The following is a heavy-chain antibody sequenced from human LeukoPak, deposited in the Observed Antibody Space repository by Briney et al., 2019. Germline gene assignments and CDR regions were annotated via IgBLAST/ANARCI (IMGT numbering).Heavy chain of an antibody. CDR2: MYSRGDT. D-gene: IGHD2-2*01. V-gene: IGHV3-53*01. J-gene: IGHJ5*02. Sequence: GGSLTLSCAASGFTVSDNYMSWVRQAPGKGLEWVSVMYSRGDTYYANSVKGRFTFSRDISKNTLYLQMNGLRNEDTAMYYCARDAPQVPADSVLATWGQGTLVIVSS. CDR1: GFTVSDNY. CDR3: ARDAPQVPADSVLAT.